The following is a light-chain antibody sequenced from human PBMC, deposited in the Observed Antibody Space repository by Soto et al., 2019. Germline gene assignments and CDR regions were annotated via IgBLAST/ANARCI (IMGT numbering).Light chain of an antibody. Sequence: QSALTQPASVSGSPGQSITISCTGTSSDIGRYNYVSWYQQHPGMAPQLLIYEVSDRPSGVSNRFSGSKSGNTASLTISGLQAEDEADYFCTSYTTTSAVIFGGGTKSPS. CDR2: EVS. CDR1: SSDIGRYNY. V-gene: IGLV2-14*01. J-gene: IGLJ2*01. CDR3: TSYTTTSAVI.